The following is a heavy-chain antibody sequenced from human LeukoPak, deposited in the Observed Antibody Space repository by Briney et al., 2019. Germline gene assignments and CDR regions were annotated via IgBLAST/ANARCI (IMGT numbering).Heavy chain of an antibody. CDR3: ARGGYSYGIWFDP. CDR1: GGSISSYY. J-gene: IGHJ5*02. V-gene: IGHV4-59*01. Sequence: SETLSLTCTVSGGSISSYYWSWIRQPPGKGLEWIGYIYYSGSTNYNPSLKSRVTISVDTSKNQFSLKLSSVTAADTAVYYCARGGYSYGIWFDPGGQGTLVTVSS. D-gene: IGHD5-18*01. CDR2: IYYSGST.